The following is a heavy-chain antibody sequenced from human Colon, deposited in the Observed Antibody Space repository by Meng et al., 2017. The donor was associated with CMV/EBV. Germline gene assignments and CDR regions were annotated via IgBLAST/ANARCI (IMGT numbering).Heavy chain of an antibody. CDR2: IKSKTDGGTT. CDR1: GFPFSTAW. V-gene: IGHV3-15*07. Sequence: GFPFSTAWMHWVRQAPGKGLEWVGRIKSKTDGGTTDYAAPVKGRFTISRDDSKNTLYLQMNSLKTEDTAVYYCTTGFEGVVVITYDYWGQGTLVTVSS. J-gene: IGHJ4*02. CDR3: TTGFEGVVVITYDY. D-gene: IGHD3-22*01.